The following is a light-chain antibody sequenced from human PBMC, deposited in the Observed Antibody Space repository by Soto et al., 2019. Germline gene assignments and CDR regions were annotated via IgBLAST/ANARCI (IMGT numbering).Light chain of an antibody. CDR1: SSNIGSNF. V-gene: IGLV1-47*01. Sequence: QSVLTQPPSASGTPGQRVTISCSGRSSNIGSNFVYWYQHLPGTAPKLVIYRNSQRPSGVPDRFSGSKSGTSASLAISGLQSEDEDDYYCAGWDDSLSGYVFGPGTKLTVL. J-gene: IGLJ1*01. CDR3: AGWDDSLSGYV. CDR2: RNS.